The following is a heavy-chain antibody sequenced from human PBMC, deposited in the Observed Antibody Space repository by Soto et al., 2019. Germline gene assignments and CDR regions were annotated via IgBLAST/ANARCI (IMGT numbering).Heavy chain of an antibody. Sequence: EVQLLESGGGLVQPGGSLRLSCAASGFTFNSYAINWVRQAPGKGLGWVSGITGGGGSTFYADSVTGRFTMSRDSSKNTVYSQMTSLRAAGTAVYYCAREFTGISRVTVAPWGQGTLVTVAS. CDR3: AREFTGISRVTVAP. J-gene: IGHJ5*02. D-gene: IGHD3-10*01. CDR2: ITGGGGST. CDR1: GFTFNSYA. V-gene: IGHV3-23*01.